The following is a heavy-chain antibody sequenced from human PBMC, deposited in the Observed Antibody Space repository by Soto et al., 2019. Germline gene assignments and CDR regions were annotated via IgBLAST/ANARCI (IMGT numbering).Heavy chain of an antibody. CDR2: IYYSGST. V-gene: IGHV4-59*01. Sequence: SETLSLTCTVSGGSISSYYWSWIRQPPGKGLEWIGYIYYSGSTNYNPSLKSRVTISVDTSKNQFSLKLSSVTAADTAVYYCARNKYGDYGFRVGDDAFDIWGQGTIVTVSS. CDR3: ARNKYGDYGFRVGDDAFDI. CDR1: GGSISSYY. D-gene: IGHD4-17*01. J-gene: IGHJ3*02.